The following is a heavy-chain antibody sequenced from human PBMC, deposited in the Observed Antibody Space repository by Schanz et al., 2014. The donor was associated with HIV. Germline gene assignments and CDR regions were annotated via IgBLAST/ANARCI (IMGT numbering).Heavy chain of an antibody. CDR3: ARSQKGTSCCSPLDF. J-gene: IGHJ4*02. D-gene: IGHD2-2*01. CDR2: ISHDGSNK. V-gene: IGHV3-30*03. Sequence: QVQLVESGGGVVQPGRSLRISCATSGFTFDDYAVHWVRQAPGKGLEWVAVISHDGSNKYYADSVKGRFTVSRDNSKNRVFLQMNSLSTEDAAVYHCARSQKGTSCCSPLDFWGQGTPVTV. CDR1: GFTFDDYA.